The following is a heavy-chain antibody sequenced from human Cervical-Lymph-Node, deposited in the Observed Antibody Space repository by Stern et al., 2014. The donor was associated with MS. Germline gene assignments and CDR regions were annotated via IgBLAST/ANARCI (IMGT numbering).Heavy chain of an antibody. CDR1: GFSLSTSGVG. V-gene: IGHV2-5*02. CDR3: ATHAPGVVPAALDY. D-gene: IGHD2-2*01. CDR2: IDWDDSK. Sequence: QVTLRESGPTLVKPTQTLTLTCTFSGFSLSTSGVGVGWIRQPPGKALEWLDFIDWDDSKRYSPSLKNRLTITKDTSKNQVVLTMNNMDPVDTATFYCATHAPGVVPAALDYWGQGTLVTVS. J-gene: IGHJ4*02.